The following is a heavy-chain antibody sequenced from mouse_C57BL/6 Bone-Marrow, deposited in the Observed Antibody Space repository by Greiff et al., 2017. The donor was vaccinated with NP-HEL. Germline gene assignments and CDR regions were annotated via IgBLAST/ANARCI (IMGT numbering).Heavy chain of an antibody. CDR1: GFNITNTY. CDR2: IDPANGNT. Sequence: EVQLQQSVAELVRPGASVKLSCTASGFNITNTYMHWVKQRPEQGLEWIGRIDPANGNTKYAPKFQGKATITADTSSNTAYLQLSSLTSEDTAIYYCAPHYCGSSYWYFDVWGTGTTVTVSS. D-gene: IGHD1-1*01. CDR3: APHYCGSSYWYFDV. V-gene: IGHV14-3*01. J-gene: IGHJ1*03.